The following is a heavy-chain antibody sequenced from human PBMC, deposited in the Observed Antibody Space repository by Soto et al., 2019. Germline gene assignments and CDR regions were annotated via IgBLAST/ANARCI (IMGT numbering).Heavy chain of an antibody. V-gene: IGHV1-2*02. Sequence: ASVKVSCKTSGYTFSAYYVHWARLAPGRGFQWLGWINPSNEITAFSQFFQGRVTMTRDTSTNTVHMELNSLTSDDTAVYYCMRGGWGAPPINSGGKGTQVTVSS. CDR1: GYTFSAYY. CDR3: MRGGWGAPPINS. CDR2: INPSNEIT. D-gene: IGHD3-10*01. J-gene: IGHJ5*01.